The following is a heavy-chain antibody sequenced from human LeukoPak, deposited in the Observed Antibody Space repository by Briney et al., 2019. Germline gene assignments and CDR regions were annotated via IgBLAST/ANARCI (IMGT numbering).Heavy chain of an antibody. J-gene: IGHJ3*02. CDR2: IYYSGST. D-gene: IGHD3-3*01. Sequence: PSETLSLTCTVSGGSISSGGYYWSWIRQHPGKGLEWIGYIYYSGSTYYNPSLKSRVTISVDTSKNQFSLKLSSVTAADTAVYYCARAPGEVVIMLAFDIWGQGTMVTVSS. CDR1: GGSISSGGYY. V-gene: IGHV4-31*03. CDR3: ARAPGEVVIMLAFDI.